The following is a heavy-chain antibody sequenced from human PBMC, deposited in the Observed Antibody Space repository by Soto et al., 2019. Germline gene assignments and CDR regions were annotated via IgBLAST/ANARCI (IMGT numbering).Heavy chain of an antibody. CDR1: GFTFSSYW. J-gene: IGHJ4*02. D-gene: IGHD6-6*01. CDR2: INSDGSST. V-gene: IGHV3-74*01. CDR3: ARVRIAARRYYFDY. Sequence: PGGSLRLSCAASGFTFSSYWMHWVRQAPGKGLVWVSRINSDGSSTSYADSVKGRFTISRDNAKNTLYLQMNSLRAEDTAVYYCARVRIAARRYYFDYWAQGTLVTVSS.